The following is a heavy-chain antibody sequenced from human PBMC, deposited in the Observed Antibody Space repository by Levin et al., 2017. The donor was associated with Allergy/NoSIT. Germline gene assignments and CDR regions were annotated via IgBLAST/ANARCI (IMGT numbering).Heavy chain of an antibody. Sequence: GGSLRLSCAASGFTFSNAWMSWVRQAPGKGLEWVGRIKSKTDRGTTDYAAPVKGRFTISRDDSKNTLYLQMNSLKAEDTAVYYCTTWTTVVKDWGQGTLVTVSS. CDR1: GFTFSNAW. J-gene: IGHJ4*02. CDR3: TTWTTVVKD. D-gene: IGHD4-23*01. V-gene: IGHV3-15*01. CDR2: IKSKTDRGTT.